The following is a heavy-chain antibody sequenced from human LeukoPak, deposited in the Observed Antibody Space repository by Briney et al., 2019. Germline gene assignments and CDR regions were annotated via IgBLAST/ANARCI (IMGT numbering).Heavy chain of an antibody. D-gene: IGHD2-2*01. V-gene: IGHV1-69*04. CDR1: GGTFSSYA. J-gene: IGHJ3*02. CDR3: ASLGDIVVVPAELNDAFDI. Sequence: SVKVSCKASGGTFSSYAISGVRQAPGQGLEWMGRTIPILGIANYAQKFQGRVTITADKSTSTAYMELSSLRSEDTAVYYCASLGDIVVVPAELNDAFDIWGQGTMVTVSS. CDR2: TIPILGIA.